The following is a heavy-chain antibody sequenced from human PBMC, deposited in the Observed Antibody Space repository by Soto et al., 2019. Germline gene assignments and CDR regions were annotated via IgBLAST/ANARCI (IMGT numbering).Heavy chain of an antibody. J-gene: IGHJ5*02. CDR2: IYYSGST. Sequence: PSETLSLTCTVSGGSISSSSYYWGWIRPPPGKGLEWIGSIYYSGSTYYNPSLKSRVTISVDTSQNQFSLKLSSVTAADTAVYYCARGDSSGKMGWYDRWGQGTLVTVSS. CDR3: ARGDSSGKMGWYDR. V-gene: IGHV4-39*01. CDR1: GGSISSSSYY. D-gene: IGHD3-22*01.